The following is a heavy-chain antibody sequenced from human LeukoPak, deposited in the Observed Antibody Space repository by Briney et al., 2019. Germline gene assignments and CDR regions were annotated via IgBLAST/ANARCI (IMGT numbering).Heavy chain of an antibody. Sequence: GGSLRLSCAASGFTFGSYGMSWVRQAPGKGLEWVSGISGSGDRTYYADSVKGRFTISRDNSKNTVYLQMNSLRVEDTAVYYCARGAHKRDDYGGFFDYWGQGTLVTVSS. J-gene: IGHJ4*02. D-gene: IGHD4-23*01. CDR3: ARGAHKRDDYGGFFDY. CDR1: GFTFGSYG. CDR2: ISGSGDRT. V-gene: IGHV3-23*01.